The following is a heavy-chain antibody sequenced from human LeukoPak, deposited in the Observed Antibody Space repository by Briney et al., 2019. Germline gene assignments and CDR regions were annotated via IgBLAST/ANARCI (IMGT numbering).Heavy chain of an antibody. CDR3: ARMGAIAGASANPDY. CDR2: IIPMSDTA. V-gene: IGHV1-69*13. D-gene: IGHD4/OR15-4a*01. Sequence: ASVKVSCKASGGTFNSYAISWVRQAPGQGLEWMGGIIPMSDTANYPQKFRGRLTITADESTSTAYMELSSLRSEDTAVYYCARMGAIAGASANPDYWGQGTLVSVSS. J-gene: IGHJ4*02. CDR1: GGTFNSYA.